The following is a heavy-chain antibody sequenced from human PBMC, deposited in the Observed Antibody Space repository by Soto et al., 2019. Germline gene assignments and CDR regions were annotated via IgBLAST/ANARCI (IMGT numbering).Heavy chain of an antibody. CDR3: ARAYLGRLPRRADYYYAMDV. J-gene: IGHJ6*02. D-gene: IGHD1-26*01. CDR2: LGAADDP. V-gene: IGHV3-13*05. CDR1: GFSFRDYD. Sequence: EVQLVESGGGSVQPGESLRLSCAASGFSFRDYDMHWVRQPTGKGLEWASGLGAADDPYYVASVKGRFSVSRDNAQNSLYLQMNNLRVDDTAVYFCARAYLGRLPRRADYYYAMDVWGRGPTVTVSS.